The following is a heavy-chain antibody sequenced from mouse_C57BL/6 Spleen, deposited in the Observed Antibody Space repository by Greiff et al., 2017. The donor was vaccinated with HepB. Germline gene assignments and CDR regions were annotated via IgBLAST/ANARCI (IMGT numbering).Heavy chain of an antibody. D-gene: IGHD1-1*01. CDR3: ARAVYYGSSYDYAMDY. CDR2: ILPGSGST. Sequence: QVQLKESGAELMKPGASVKLSCKATGYTFTGYWIEWVKQRPGHGLEWIGEILPGSGSTNYNEKFKGKATFTADTSSNTAYMQLSSLTTEDSAIYYCARAVYYGSSYDYAMDYWGQGTSVTVSS. CDR1: GYTFTGYW. V-gene: IGHV1-9*01. J-gene: IGHJ4*01.